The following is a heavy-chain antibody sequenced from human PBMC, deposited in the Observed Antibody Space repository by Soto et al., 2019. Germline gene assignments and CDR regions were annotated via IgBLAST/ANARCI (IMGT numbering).Heavy chain of an antibody. CDR3: AREKHSGSNRRFDY. Sequence: GASVKVSCKASGGTFSSYAISWVRQAPGQGLEWMGGIIPIFGTANYAQKFQGRVTITADESTSTAYMELSSLRSEDTAVYYCAREKHSGSNRRFDYWGQGTLVTVSS. CDR2: IIPIFGTA. CDR1: GGTFSSYA. J-gene: IGHJ4*02. D-gene: IGHD1-26*01. V-gene: IGHV1-69*13.